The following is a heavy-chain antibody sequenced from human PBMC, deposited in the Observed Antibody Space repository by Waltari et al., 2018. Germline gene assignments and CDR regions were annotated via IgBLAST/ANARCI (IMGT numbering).Heavy chain of an antibody. CDR1: GGSISSSSYY. J-gene: IGHJ6*02. V-gene: IGHV4-39*07. CDR3: ARVSLAYSCYDFHYYYGMDV. D-gene: IGHD5-12*01. Sequence: QLQLQESGPGLVKPSETLSLTCTVSGGSISSSSYYWGWIRQPPGKGLEWIGSIYYSGSTYYNPALKSRVTISVDTSKNQFSLKLSSVTAADTAVYYCARVSLAYSCYDFHYYYGMDVWGQGTTVTVSS. CDR2: IYYSGST.